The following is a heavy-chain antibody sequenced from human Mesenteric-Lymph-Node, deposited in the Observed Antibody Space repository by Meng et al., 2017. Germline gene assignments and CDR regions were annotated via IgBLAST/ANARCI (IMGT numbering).Heavy chain of an antibody. J-gene: IGHJ5*02. V-gene: IGHV4-61*02. CDR3: ARGDIVVVPAASRRYNWFDP. Sequence: SETLSLTCTVSGGSISSGSYYWSWIRRPAGKGLEWIGRIYTSGSTNYNPSLKSRVTISVDTSKNQFSLKLSFVTAADTAVYYCARGDIVVVPAASRRYNWFDPWGQGTLVTVSS. CDR2: IYTSGST. CDR1: GGSISSGSYY. D-gene: IGHD2-2*01.